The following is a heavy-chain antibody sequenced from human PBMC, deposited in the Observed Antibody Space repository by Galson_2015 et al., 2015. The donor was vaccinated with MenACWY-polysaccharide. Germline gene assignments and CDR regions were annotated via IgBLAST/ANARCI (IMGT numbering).Heavy chain of an antibody. J-gene: IGHJ4*02. Sequence: SLRLSCAASRFTFSSYDMNWVRQAPGRGLEWVSFIRSTGETMYYADSVKGRFTISRDNAKNSLYLQMNSLRAEDTAVYYCARDGSDFWSGSLYYFDYWGQGIVVTVSS. V-gene: IGHV3-48*03. CDR1: RFTFSSYD. D-gene: IGHD3-3*01. CDR2: IRSTGETM. CDR3: ARDGSDFWSGSLYYFDY.